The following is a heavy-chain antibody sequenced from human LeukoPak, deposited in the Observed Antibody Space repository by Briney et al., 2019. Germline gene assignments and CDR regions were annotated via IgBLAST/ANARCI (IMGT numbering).Heavy chain of an antibody. Sequence: SETLSLTCTVSGGSISSYYWSWIRQPPGKGLEWIGYIYYSGSTNYNPSLKSRVTISVDTSKNQFSLKLSSVTAADTAVYYCARHSGSYYDNYDYWGQGTLVTVSS. CDR1: GGSISSYY. D-gene: IGHD1-26*01. J-gene: IGHJ4*02. CDR2: IYYSGST. V-gene: IGHV4-59*01. CDR3: ARHSGSYYDNYDY.